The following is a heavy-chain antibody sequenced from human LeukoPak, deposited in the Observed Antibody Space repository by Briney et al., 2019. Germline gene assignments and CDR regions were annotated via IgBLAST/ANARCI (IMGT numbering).Heavy chain of an antibody. J-gene: IGHJ3*02. CDR1: GYTLTELS. Sequence: ASVKVSCKVSGYTLTELSMHWVRQAPGKGLEWMGGFDPEDGETIYAQKFQGRVTMTEDTSTVTAYMELSSLRSEDTAVYYCATAYGDYGDAFDIWGQGTMVTVSS. V-gene: IGHV1-24*01. CDR2: FDPEDGET. D-gene: IGHD4-17*01. CDR3: ATAYGDYGDAFDI.